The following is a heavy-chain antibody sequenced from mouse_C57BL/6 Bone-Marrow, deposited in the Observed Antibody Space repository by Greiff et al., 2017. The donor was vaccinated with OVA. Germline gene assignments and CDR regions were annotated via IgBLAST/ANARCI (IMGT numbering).Heavy chain of an antibody. J-gene: IGHJ2*01. Sequence: QVQLQQSGAELVRPGASVTLSCKASGYTFTDYEMHWVKQTPVHGLEWIGAIDPETGGTAYNQKFKGKAILTADKSSSTAYMELRSLTSEDSAVYYCTRGLYDYDDVYWGQGTTLTVSS. CDR2: IDPETGGT. CDR1: GYTFTDYE. D-gene: IGHD2-4*01. CDR3: TRGLYDYDDVY. V-gene: IGHV1-15*01.